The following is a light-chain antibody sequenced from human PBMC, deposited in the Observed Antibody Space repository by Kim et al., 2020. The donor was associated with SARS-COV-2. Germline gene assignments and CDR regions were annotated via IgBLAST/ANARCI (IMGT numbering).Light chain of an antibody. CDR3: QAWDSSTWV. Sequence: ELTQPPSVSVSPGQTASITCSGDKLGDKYASWYQQKPGQSPVLVIYQDSKRPSGIPERFSGSNSGNTATLTISGTQAMDEADYHCQAWDSSTWVFGGGTQLTVL. J-gene: IGLJ3*02. V-gene: IGLV3-1*01. CDR2: QDS. CDR1: KLGDKY.